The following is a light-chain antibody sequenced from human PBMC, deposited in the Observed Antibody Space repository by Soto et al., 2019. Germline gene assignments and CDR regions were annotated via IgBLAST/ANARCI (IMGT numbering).Light chain of an antibody. CDR1: QSVSSN. Sequence: EIVMTQSPVTLSVSPGERATLSCRASQSVSSNLAWYQQKPGQAPRLLINGASSRAIGIPVRFSGSGSGREFTLTISSLPSEDSAVYYCQQYNRWPRTFGQGTKLEIK. V-gene: IGKV3-15*01. J-gene: IGKJ2*01. CDR2: GAS. CDR3: QQYNRWPRT.